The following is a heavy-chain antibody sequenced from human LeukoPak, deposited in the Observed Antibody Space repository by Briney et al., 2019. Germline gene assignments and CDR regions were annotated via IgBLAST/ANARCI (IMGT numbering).Heavy chain of an antibody. CDR3: AKDIAAAGSSYFDY. D-gene: IGHD6-13*01. CDR2: IRGSGGST. J-gene: IGHJ4*02. V-gene: IGHV3-23*01. CDR1: GFTFTSYA. Sequence: AGGSLRLSCAASGFTFTSYAMSWVRQAPGRGLEWVSSIRGSGGSTYYADSVKGRFTISRDNSRNTLCLQMNSLRAEDTAVYYCAKDIAAAGSSYFDYWGQGALVTVSS.